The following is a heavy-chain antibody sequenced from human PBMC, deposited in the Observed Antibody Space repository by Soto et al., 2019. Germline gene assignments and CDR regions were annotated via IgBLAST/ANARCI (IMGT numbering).Heavy chain of an antibody. CDR3: ARQGGRRTYYYYYGMDV. Sequence: EVQLVESGGGLVQPGGSLRLSCTDSGFTFSSYWMSWVRQAPGKGLEWVANIKHDGSEKNYVDSVKGRFTISTDNAKNSVFLQMNSLRAEDTAVYYCARQGGRRTYYYYYGMDVWGQGTTVTVSS. V-gene: IGHV3-7*01. J-gene: IGHJ6*02. CDR2: IKHDGSEK. D-gene: IGHD3-16*01. CDR1: GFTFSSYW.